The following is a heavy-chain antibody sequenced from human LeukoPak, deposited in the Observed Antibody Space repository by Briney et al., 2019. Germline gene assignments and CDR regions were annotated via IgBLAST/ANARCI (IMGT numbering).Heavy chain of an antibody. V-gene: IGHV4-59*01. CDR3: ARGNSLGVRGYFEG. CDR1: GGSISSYY. Sequence: SGTLSLTCTVSGGSISSYYWSWIRQPPGKGLEWIGYIYYSGSTNYNPSLKSRVTISVDTSKNQFSLKLSSVTAADTAVYYCARGNSLGVRGYFEGWGQGTLVTVSS. CDR2: IYYSGST. D-gene: IGHD3-16*01. J-gene: IGHJ4*02.